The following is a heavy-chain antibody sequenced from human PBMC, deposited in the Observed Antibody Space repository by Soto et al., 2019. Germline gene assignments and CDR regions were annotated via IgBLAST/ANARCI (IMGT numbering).Heavy chain of an antibody. CDR2: INDSGNI. D-gene: IGHD1-7*01. J-gene: IGHJ6*03. V-gene: IGHV4-34*01. Sequence: SETLSLTCAVYGGSFSGYQWSWIRQTPGKGLEWIGEINDSGNINYNPSLRSRVTILVDTSKNQFSLHLNSVTPEDTAVYYCAGTTSLQWYYMDVWGKGTTVTVSS. CDR1: GGSFSGYQ. CDR3: AGTTSLQWYYMDV.